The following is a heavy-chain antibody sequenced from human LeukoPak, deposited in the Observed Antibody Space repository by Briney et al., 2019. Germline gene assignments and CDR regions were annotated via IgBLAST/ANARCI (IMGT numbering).Heavy chain of an antibody. CDR2: INHRGTS. J-gene: IGHJ4*02. CDR1: GFTFSSYW. D-gene: IGHD5-18*01. Sequence: GSLRLSCAASGFTFSSYWMSWVRQAPGKGLEWIGDINHRGTSNYNPSLKSRVTLSVDTSKTQFSLNLSSVTAADTAIYYCSRQYSSNYYSDYWGQGTLVTVSS. CDR3: SRQYSSNYYSDY. V-gene: IGHV4-34*01.